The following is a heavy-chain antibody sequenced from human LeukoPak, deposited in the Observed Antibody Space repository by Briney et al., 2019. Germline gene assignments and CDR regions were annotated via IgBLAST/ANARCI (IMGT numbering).Heavy chain of an antibody. J-gene: IGHJ6*02. CDR2: IIPIFGTA. Sequence: ASVKVSCKASGGTFSSYAISWVRQAPGQGLEWMGGIIPIFGTANHAQKFQGRVTITADESTSTAYMELSSLRSEDTAVYYCARAPFEVAGTGTYYYYGMDVWGQGTTVTVSS. CDR1: GGTFSSYA. CDR3: ARAPFEVAGTGTYYYYGMDV. V-gene: IGHV1-69*13. D-gene: IGHD6-19*01.